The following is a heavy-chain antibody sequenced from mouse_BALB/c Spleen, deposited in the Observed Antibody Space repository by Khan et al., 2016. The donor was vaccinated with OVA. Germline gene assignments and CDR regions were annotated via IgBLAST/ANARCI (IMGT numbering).Heavy chain of an antibody. V-gene: IGHV1-4*01. CDR3: VRDGAYHRNDGWFAY. D-gene: IGHD2-14*01. Sequence: VQLQESGAELARPGASVKMSCKASGYTFTSYTIHWIKKRPGQGLEWIGYINPSNGYTNYNQKFKDEATLTTDKSSTTAYLQLSSLTSDDSAVXNCVRDGAYHRNDGWFAYWGQGTLVTVSA. J-gene: IGHJ3*01. CDR2: INPSNGYT. CDR1: GYTFTSYT.